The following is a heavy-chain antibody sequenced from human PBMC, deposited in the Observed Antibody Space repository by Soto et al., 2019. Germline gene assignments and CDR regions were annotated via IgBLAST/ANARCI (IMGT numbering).Heavy chain of an antibody. CDR3: ARVRASRSSSWARAEYFQH. Sequence: ASVKVSCKASGYTFTGYYMHWVRQAPGQGLEWMGWINPNSGGTNYAQKFQGRVTMTRDTSISTAYMELSRLRSDDTAAYYCARVRASRSSSWARAEYFQHWGQGTLVTVSS. D-gene: IGHD6-13*01. CDR1: GYTFTGYY. V-gene: IGHV1-2*02. CDR2: INPNSGGT. J-gene: IGHJ1*01.